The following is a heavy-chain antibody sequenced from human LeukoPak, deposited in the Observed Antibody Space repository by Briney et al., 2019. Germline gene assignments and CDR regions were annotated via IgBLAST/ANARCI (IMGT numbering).Heavy chain of an antibody. D-gene: IGHD2-8*02. CDR2: IYYSGSA. J-gene: IGHJ4*02. CDR3: ARVASTGPFDY. CDR1: GDSISTYY. Sequence: KTSETLSLTCTVSGDSISTYYWTWIRQPPGKGLEWIGYIYYSGSANYNPSLKSRVTMSVDTSKNQFSLKLRSVTAADTAVYYCARVASTGPFDYWGQGTLVTVSS. V-gene: IGHV4-59*01.